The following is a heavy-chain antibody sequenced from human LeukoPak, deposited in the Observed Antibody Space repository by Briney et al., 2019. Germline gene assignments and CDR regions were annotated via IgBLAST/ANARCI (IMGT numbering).Heavy chain of an antibody. Sequence: PGGSLRLSCAASGFTFSTYSMNWVRQAPGKGLEWVSYISSSSDTIYYADSVKGRFTISRDTAKNSLFLQMNSLRAEDTALYYCARSRGVMVVFDACDIWGQGTMVTVSS. D-gene: IGHD2-8*02. CDR3: ARSRGVMVVFDACDI. CDR2: ISSSSDTI. J-gene: IGHJ3*02. CDR1: GFTFSTYS. V-gene: IGHV3-48*04.